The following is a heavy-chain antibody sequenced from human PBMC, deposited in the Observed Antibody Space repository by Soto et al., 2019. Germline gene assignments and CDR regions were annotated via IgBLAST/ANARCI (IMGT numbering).Heavy chain of an antibody. CDR3: ARAITLLEWRYYYYGMDV. D-gene: IGHD3-3*01. Sequence: PGGSLRLSCAASGFTFSSYAMHWVRQAPGKGLEWVAVISYDGSNKYYADSVKGRFTISRDNSKNTLYLQMNSLRAEDTAVYYCARAITLLEWRYYYYGMDVWGQGTTVTVPS. CDR2: ISYDGSNK. CDR1: GFTFSSYA. J-gene: IGHJ6*02. V-gene: IGHV3-30-3*01.